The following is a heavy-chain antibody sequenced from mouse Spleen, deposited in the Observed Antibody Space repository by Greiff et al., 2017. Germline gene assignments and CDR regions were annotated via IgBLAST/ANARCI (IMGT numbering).Heavy chain of an antibody. J-gene: IGHJ4*01. D-gene: IGHD2-1*01. Sequence: VMLVESGPGLVAPSQSLSITCTVSGFSLTSYGVHWVRQPPGKGLEWLGVIWAGGSTNYNSALMSRLSISKDNSKSQVFLKMNSLQTDDTAMYYCARELGNHEVDYWGQGTSVTVSS. CDR3: ARELGNHEVDY. V-gene: IGHV2-9*02. CDR1: GFSLTSYG. CDR2: IWAGGST.